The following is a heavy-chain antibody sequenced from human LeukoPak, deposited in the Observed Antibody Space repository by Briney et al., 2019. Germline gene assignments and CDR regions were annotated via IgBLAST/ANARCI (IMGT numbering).Heavy chain of an antibody. J-gene: IGHJ6*03. V-gene: IGHV3-49*03. CDR3: TRRVRGVISSWYYYYMDV. D-gene: IGHD3-10*01. Sequence: PGGSLRLSCTASGFTFGDYAMSWFRQAPGKGLEWVGFIRSKAYGGTTEYAASVKGRFTISRDDSKSIAYLQMNSLKTEDTAVYYCTRRVRGVISSWYYYYMDVWGKGTTVTVSS. CDR1: GFTFGDYA. CDR2: IRSKAYGGTT.